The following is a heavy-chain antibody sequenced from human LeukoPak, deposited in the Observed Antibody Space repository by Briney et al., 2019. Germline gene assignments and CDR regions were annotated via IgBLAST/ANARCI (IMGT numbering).Heavy chain of an antibody. V-gene: IGHV3-23*01. Sequence: EGSLRLSCAASGFTFSSYAMSWVRQAPGKGLEWVSAISGSGGSTYYADSVKGRFTISRDNSKNTLYLQMNSLRAEDTAVYYCAKSRVGYYSPKDYWGQGTLVTVSS. CDR1: GFTFSSYA. CDR3: AKSRVGYYSPKDY. J-gene: IGHJ4*02. D-gene: IGHD5-12*01. CDR2: ISGSGGST.